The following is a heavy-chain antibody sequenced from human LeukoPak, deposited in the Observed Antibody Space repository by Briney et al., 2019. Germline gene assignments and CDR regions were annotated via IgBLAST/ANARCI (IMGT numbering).Heavy chain of an antibody. D-gene: IGHD3-22*01. V-gene: IGHV4-34*01. CDR1: GGSFSGYY. CDR3: ARGGVTMIVVARGYYYYGMDV. Sequence: PSETLSLTCAVYGGSFSGYYWSWIRQPPGKGLEWIGEINHSGSTNYNPSLKSRVTISVDTSKNQFSLKLSSVTAADTAVYYCARGGVTMIVVARGYYYYGMDVWGQGTTVTVSS. J-gene: IGHJ6*02. CDR2: INHSGST.